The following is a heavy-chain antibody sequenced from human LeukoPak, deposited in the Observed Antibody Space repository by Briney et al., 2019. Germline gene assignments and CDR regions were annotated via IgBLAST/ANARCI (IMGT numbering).Heavy chain of an antibody. CDR3: ARIAAGAIDC. CDR1: GFTFSDFN. D-gene: IGHD6-25*01. V-gene: IGHV3-11*01. J-gene: IGHJ4*01. Sequence: GGSLRLSCAASGFTFSDFNMNWIRQAPGKGLEWVSYTSTSGSSTYYADSVKGRFTMSRDNAKNSLYLQMNSLRAEDTAVYYCARIAAGAIDCWGHGTLVTISS. CDR2: TSTSGSST.